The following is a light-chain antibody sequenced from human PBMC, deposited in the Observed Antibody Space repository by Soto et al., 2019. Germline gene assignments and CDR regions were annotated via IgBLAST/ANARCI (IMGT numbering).Light chain of an antibody. V-gene: IGKV3-11*01. CDR2: DAS. CDR1: QSVSNY. J-gene: IGKJ5*01. CDR3: QHRYNWPPA. Sequence: EIVLTQSPATLSLSPGERATLSCRASQSVSNYLGWYHQRPGQAPRLLIYDASERATGIPARFSGSGSGTDFTLTINSLEPEDFAVYYCQHRYNWPPAFGQGTRLEIK.